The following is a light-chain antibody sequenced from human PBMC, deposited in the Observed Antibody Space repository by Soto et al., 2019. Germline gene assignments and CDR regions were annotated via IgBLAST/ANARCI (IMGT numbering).Light chain of an antibody. V-gene: IGKV3-15*01. J-gene: IGKJ2*01. CDR2: GAS. Sequence: EIVMTQSPATLSVSPGERATLSCMASQSVSSNLAWYQQKPGQAPRLLIYGASTRATGIPARFSGSGSGTEFTLTISSLQSEAFAVYYCQQYNNWPYTFGQGTKLEIK. CDR3: QQYNNWPYT. CDR1: QSVSSN.